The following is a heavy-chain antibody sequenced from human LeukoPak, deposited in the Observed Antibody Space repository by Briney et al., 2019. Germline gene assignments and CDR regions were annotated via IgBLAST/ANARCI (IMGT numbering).Heavy chain of an antibody. CDR2: ITPFLGIA. CDR1: GDTFSSYA. Sequence: SVKVSCKASGDTFSSYAINWVRQAPGQGPEWMGRITPFLGIANYPQKFQGRVTIIADESTATAYMELRSLTSDDTAVYYCARDRSGSGWLPHYWGQGTLVAVSS. CDR3: ARDRSGSGWLPHY. J-gene: IGHJ4*02. D-gene: IGHD6-19*01. V-gene: IGHV1-69*04.